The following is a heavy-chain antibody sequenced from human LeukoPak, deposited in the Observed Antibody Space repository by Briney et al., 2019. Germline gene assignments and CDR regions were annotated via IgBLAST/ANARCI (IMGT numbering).Heavy chain of an antibody. Sequence: PGGSLRLSCAASGFAFSTYAMIWVRQAPGKGLDWVAVISYDGSETYYADSVRGRFTISRDTSKNTLYLQMNSLRIEDTAIYYCAKDGHYRVGGLEHWGQGTLVTVFS. CDR1: GFAFSTYA. CDR3: AKDGHYRVGGLEH. J-gene: IGHJ1*01. V-gene: IGHV3-30*18. CDR2: ISYDGSET. D-gene: IGHD1-26*01.